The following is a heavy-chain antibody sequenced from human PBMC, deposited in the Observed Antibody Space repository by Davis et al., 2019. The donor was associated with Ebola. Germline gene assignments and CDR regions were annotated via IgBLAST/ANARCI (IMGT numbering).Heavy chain of an antibody. J-gene: IGHJ6*02. D-gene: IGHD6-6*01. CDR2: ISSSGSTI. CDR3: ARGWGEGYSSSAPSGMDV. V-gene: IGHV3-11*01. Sequence: GGSLRLSCAASGFTFSDYYMSWIRQAPGKGLEWVSYISSSGSTIYYADSVKGRFTISRDNAKNSLYLQMNSLRAEDTAVYYCARGWGEGYSSSAPSGMDVWGQGTTVTVSS. CDR1: GFTFSDYY.